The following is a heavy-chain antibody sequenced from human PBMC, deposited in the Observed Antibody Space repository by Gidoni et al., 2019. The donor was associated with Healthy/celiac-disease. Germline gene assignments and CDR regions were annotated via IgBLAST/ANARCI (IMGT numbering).Heavy chain of an antibody. Sequence: GLEWMGWISAYNGNTNYAQKLQGRVTMTTDTSTSTAYMELRSLRSDDTAVYYCARDSFDPYYGMDVWGQGTTVTVSS. V-gene: IGHV1-18*01. D-gene: IGHD3-9*01. J-gene: IGHJ6*02. CDR2: ISAYNGNT. CDR3: ARDSFDPYYGMDV.